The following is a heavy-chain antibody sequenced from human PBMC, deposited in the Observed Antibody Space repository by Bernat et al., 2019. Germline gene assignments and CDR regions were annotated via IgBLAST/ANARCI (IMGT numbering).Heavy chain of an antibody. J-gene: IGHJ4*02. CDR3: ARDRAFKSFDY. V-gene: IGHV3-7*01. Sequence: EVQLVESGGGLVQPGGSLRLSCVVSGLTFNSSWMNWVRQAPGKGLGWVASMNPDGSEKWYVDSVKGRFTISRDNAKNSLSLQMNSLRAEDTAVFYCARDRAFKSFDYWGQGTLVTVSS. CDR1: GLTFNSSW. D-gene: IGHD3-3*02. CDR2: MNPDGSEK.